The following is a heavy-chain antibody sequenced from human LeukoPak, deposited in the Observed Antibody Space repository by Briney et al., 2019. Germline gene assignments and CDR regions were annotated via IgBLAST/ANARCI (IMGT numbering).Heavy chain of an antibody. D-gene: IGHD3-9*01. CDR3: ARVYYDILTGLDYYYMDV. CDR1: GFTFSSYE. J-gene: IGHJ6*03. V-gene: IGHV3-48*03. CDR2: ISGSGSTI. Sequence: GGSLRLSCAASGFTFSSYEMNWVRQVPGKGLEWVSYISGSGSTIYHADSVKGRLTISRDNAKNSLYLQMNSLRAEDTAVYYCARVYYDILTGLDYYYMDVWGKGTTVTVSS.